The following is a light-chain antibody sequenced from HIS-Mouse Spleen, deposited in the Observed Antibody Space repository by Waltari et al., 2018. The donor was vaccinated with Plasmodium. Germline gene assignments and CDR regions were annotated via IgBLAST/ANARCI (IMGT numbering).Light chain of an antibody. V-gene: IGKV1-33*01. J-gene: IGKJ3*01. CDR1: QDISNY. CDR2: DAS. CDR3: QQYDNLPPLFT. Sequence: IQMTQSPSSLSASVEDRVTITCQASQDISNYLNWYQQKPGKAPKLLIYDASNLETGVPSRFSGSGSGTDFTFTISSLQPEDIATYYCQQYDNLPPLFTFGPGTKVDIK.